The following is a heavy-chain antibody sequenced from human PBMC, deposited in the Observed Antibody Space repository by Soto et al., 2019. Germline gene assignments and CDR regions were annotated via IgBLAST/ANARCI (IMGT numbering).Heavy chain of an antibody. CDR1: GFTFSSYG. CDR3: AKDLLRYFDWLVPDV. J-gene: IGHJ6*02. D-gene: IGHD3-9*01. CDR2: ISYDGSNK. V-gene: IGHV3-30*18. Sequence: PGGSLRLSCAASGFTFSSYGMHWVRQAPGKGLEWVAVISYDGSNKYYADSVKGRFTISRDNSKNTLYLQMNSLRAGDTAVYYCAKDLLRYFDWLVPDVWGQGTTVTVSS.